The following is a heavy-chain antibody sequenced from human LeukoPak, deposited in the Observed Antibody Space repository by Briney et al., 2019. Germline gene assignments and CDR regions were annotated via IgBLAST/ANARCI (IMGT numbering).Heavy chain of an antibody. J-gene: IGHJ4*02. V-gene: IGHV3-21*01. CDR3: ARDESPQQLADY. Sequence: PGGSLRLSCAASGFTFSSYSMNWVRQAPGKGLEWVSSISSSSSYIYYADSVKGRFTISRDNAKNSLYLQVNSLRAEDTAVYYCARDESPQQLADYWGQGTLVTVSS. D-gene: IGHD6-13*01. CDR2: ISSSSSYI. CDR1: GFTFSSYS.